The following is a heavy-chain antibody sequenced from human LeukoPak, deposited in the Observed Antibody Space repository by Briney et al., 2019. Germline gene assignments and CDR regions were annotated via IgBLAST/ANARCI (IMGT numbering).Heavy chain of an antibody. V-gene: IGHV4-59*11. CDR1: GGSISSHY. CDR2: IYYSGST. Sequence: SETLSLTCTVSGGSISSHYWSWIRQPPGNGLEWIGYIYYSGSTNYNPSLKSRVSISVDTSKNQFSLKLSSVTAADTAVYYCARDLRYYEFWSGYYTGAFDYWGQGTLVTVSS. J-gene: IGHJ4*02. CDR3: ARDLRYYEFWSGYYTGAFDY. D-gene: IGHD3-3*01.